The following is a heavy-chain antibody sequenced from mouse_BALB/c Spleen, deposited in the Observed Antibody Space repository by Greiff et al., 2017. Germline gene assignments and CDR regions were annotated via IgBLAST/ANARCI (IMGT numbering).Heavy chain of an antibody. D-gene: IGHD1-1*01. CDR3: ARGDGSSYPFAY. CDR2: ISYSGST. V-gene: IGHV3-2*02. J-gene: IGHJ3*01. CDR1: GYSITSDYA. Sequence: VQLKQSGPGLVKPSQSLSLTCTVTGYSITSDYAWNWIRQFPGNKLEWMGYISYSGSTSYNPSLKSRISITRDTSKNQFFLQLNSVTTEDTATYYCARGDGSSYPFAYWGQGTLVTVSA.